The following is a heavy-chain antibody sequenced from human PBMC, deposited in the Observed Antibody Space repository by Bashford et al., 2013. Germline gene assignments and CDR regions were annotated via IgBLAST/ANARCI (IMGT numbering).Heavy chain of an antibody. D-gene: IGHD4-17*01. J-gene: IGHJ2*01. Sequence: GGSLRLSCAASGFTFSGYSMNWVRQASGKGLEWVSYISTTSSTIYYADSVKGRFTISRDNAKNSLYLQMNSLSAEDTAVYYCARDHGDGDFVYWYFDLWGRGTLVTVSS. CDR1: GFTFSGYS. V-gene: IGHV3-48*01. CDR3: ARDHGDGDFVYWYFDL. CDR2: ISTTSSTI.